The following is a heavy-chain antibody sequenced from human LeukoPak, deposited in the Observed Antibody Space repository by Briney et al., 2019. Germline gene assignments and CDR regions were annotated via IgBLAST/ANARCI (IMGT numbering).Heavy chain of an antibody. V-gene: IGHV3-66*01. Sequence: PGGSLRLSCAASGVTVSNNYMTWVRQAPGKGLEWVSVIYSGGSAYYADSVKGRFTISTDNSKNTVYLQMNSLSAEDAAVYYCVKDDGWVQYANWGQGTLVTVSS. D-gene: IGHD5-24*01. J-gene: IGHJ4*02. CDR1: GVTVSNNY. CDR2: IYSGGSA. CDR3: VKDDGWVQYAN.